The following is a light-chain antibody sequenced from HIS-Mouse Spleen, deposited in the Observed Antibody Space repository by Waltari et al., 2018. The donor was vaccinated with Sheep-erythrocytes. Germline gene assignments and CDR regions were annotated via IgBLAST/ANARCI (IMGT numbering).Light chain of an antibody. CDR2: DAS. J-gene: IGLJ2*01. Sequence: SYVLTQPPSVSVAPGKTARITCGGNNLVSKSVHWYQQKPGQAPVLVVYDASDRPSGIPERFSGSNSGNTATLTISRVEAGDEADYYCQVWKVFGGGTKLTVL. V-gene: IGLV3-21*03. CDR1: NLVSKS. CDR3: QVWKV.